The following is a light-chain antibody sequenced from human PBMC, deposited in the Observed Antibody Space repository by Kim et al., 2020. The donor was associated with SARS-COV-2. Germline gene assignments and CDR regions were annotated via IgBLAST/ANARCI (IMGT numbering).Light chain of an antibody. CDR2: HAS. CDR1: RGFNIY. CDR3: QQYDDLPYS. Sequence: SASMGDRVTFGCEACRGFNIYFIWYQQNPGKAHKLLISHASNLESGVPSRFSGDVYETDFTFTNSSLQPEDIATYFCQQYDDLPYSFGPGTKLDI. J-gene: IGKJ2*01. V-gene: IGKV1-33*01.